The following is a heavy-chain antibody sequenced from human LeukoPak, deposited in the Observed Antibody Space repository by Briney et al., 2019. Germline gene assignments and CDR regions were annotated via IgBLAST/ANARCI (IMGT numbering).Heavy chain of an antibody. V-gene: IGHV3-21*04. D-gene: IGHD1-26*01. J-gene: IGHJ4*02. CDR3: VRDRGTYRPIDY. CDR2: ISYTGTYI. CDR1: AFSLNAYN. Sequence: PGGALRLSCAASAFSLNAYNMNWVRQAPGKGLEWVSSISYTGTYIYYADSVKGRFTISRDNAQNSLYLQMNSLRAEDTAIYYCVRDRGTYRPIDYWGQGTLVTVSS.